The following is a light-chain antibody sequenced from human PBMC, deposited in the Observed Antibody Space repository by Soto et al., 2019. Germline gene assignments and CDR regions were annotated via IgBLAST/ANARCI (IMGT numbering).Light chain of an antibody. CDR3: CSYADNYTPYV. V-gene: IGLV2-11*02. J-gene: IGLJ1*01. CDR2: DVS. Sequence: QSALTQPRSVSGSPGQSVTISCTGTSRDLGGYNYVSWYQQHPGKVPKLLIYDVSKRPSGVPDRFSGSKSGNTASLTVSGLQAEDEADDYCCSYADNYTPYVFGTGTQLTVL. CDR1: SRDLGGYNY.